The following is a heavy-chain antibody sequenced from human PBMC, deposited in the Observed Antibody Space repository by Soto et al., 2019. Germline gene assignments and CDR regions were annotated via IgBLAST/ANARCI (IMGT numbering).Heavy chain of an antibody. Sequence: QVQLVESGGGVVQPGRSLRLSCAASGFTFSSYAMHWVRQAPGKGLEWVAVISYDGSNKYYADSVKGRFTISRDNSKNALYLQMNSLRDEDTAVYYCARDSGYCSGGSCQKFDYWGQGTLVTVSS. D-gene: IGHD2-15*01. CDR3: ARDSGYCSGGSCQKFDY. V-gene: IGHV3-30-3*01. CDR1: GFTFSSYA. J-gene: IGHJ4*02. CDR2: ISYDGSNK.